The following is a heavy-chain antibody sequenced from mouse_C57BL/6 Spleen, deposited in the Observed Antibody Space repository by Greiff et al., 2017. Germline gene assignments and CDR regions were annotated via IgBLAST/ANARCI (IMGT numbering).Heavy chain of an antibody. J-gene: IGHJ4*01. Sequence: EVMLVESGEGLVKPGGSLKLSCAASGFTFSSYAMSWVRQTPEKRLEWVAYISSGGDYIYYADTVKGRFTISRDNARNTLYLQMSSLKSEDTAMYYCTGYGNYGITYYAMDYWGQGTSVTGSS. CDR2: ISSGGDYI. D-gene: IGHD2-1*01. CDR1: GFTFSSYA. V-gene: IGHV5-9-1*02. CDR3: TGYGNYGITYYAMDY.